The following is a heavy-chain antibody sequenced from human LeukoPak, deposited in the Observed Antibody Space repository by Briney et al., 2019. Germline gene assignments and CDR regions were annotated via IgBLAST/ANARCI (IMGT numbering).Heavy chain of an antibody. J-gene: IGHJ3*02. Sequence: GGSLRLSCAASGFTFNRYSMNWVRQAPGKGLAWVSSISTSSSYIYYADSVKGRFTISRDNARNSLYLQMNSLRAEDTAVYYCARDRRCITMIVVAKGCRGAFDIWGQGTMVTVSS. CDR2: ISTSSSYI. V-gene: IGHV3-21*01. CDR3: ARDRRCITMIVVAKGCRGAFDI. D-gene: IGHD3-22*01. CDR1: GFTFNRYS.